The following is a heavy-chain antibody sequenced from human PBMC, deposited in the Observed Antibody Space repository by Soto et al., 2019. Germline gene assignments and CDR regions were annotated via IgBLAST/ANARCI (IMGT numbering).Heavy chain of an antibody. D-gene: IGHD6-13*01. V-gene: IGHV3-30*03. Sequence: QVQLVDSGGGVVQPGRSLRLSCAASGFTFSTYGMHWVRQVPGKGLEWVAVISNDGRNKYYADSVKGRFTISRDDSKNTMYLQMNNLRPEDEAVYYCARDHHNSGWYNGGNYWGRGTLVTVSS. CDR2: ISNDGRNK. CDR1: GFTFSTYG. J-gene: IGHJ4*02. CDR3: ARDHHNSGWYNGGNY.